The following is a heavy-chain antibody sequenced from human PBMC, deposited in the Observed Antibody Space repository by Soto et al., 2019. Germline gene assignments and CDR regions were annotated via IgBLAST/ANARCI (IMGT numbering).Heavy chain of an antibody. CDR2: ISGSGGST. Sequence: EVQLLESGGGLVQPGGSLRLSCAASGFTFSSYAMSWVRQAPGKGLEWVSAISGSGGSTYYADSVKGRFTISRDNSKNTLYLQLNSLRAEDTAVYYCAKDLRPAWIFGVANLNWFDPWGQGTLGTVSS. CDR3: AKDLRPAWIFGVANLNWFDP. J-gene: IGHJ5*02. V-gene: IGHV3-23*01. D-gene: IGHD3-3*01. CDR1: GFTFSSYA.